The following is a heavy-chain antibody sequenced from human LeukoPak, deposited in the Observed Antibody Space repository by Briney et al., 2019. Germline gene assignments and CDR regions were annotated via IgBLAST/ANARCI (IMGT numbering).Heavy chain of an antibody. J-gene: IGHJ4*02. CDR2: ISGSGGST. V-gene: IGHV3-23*01. Sequence: GGSLRLSCAASGFTFSSYAMSWVRQAPGKGLEWVSAISGSGGSTYYADSVKGRFTISRDNTKNTLYQQRNSLRAEDTAVYYCAKASKNIVARIKDYWGQGTLVTVSS. CDR1: GFTFSSYA. CDR3: AKASKNIVARIKDY. D-gene: IGHD5-12*01.